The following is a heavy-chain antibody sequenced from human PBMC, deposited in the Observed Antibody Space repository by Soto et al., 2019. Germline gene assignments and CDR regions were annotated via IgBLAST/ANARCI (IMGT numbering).Heavy chain of an antibody. V-gene: IGHV3-33*01. Sequence: VQLVESGGGVVQPGRSLTLSCAASGFTFRSYAMHWVRQAPGKGLEWVAIIWYDGTNKYYIDSVKGRFTISRDDSKNTLYLQMKNLRVDDTAIYYCARDARSSGFFDSWGQGTLVTVSS. CDR1: GFTFRSYA. CDR3: ARDARSSGFFDS. D-gene: IGHD6-19*01. J-gene: IGHJ5*01. CDR2: IWYDGTNK.